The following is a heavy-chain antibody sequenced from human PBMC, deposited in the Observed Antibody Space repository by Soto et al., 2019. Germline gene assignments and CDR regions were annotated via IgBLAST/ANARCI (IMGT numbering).Heavy chain of an antibody. J-gene: IGHJ4*02. V-gene: IGHV4-34*01. D-gene: IGHD3-22*01. CDR2: INHGGST. CDR3: ARGRYYDSSGLDY. Sequence: PSETLSLTCAVNGGSFSGYFWSWIRQPPGKGLEWIGEINHGGSTKYIPSLKSRVTISIATSKNQFSLRLSSVTAADTAVYFCARGRYYDSSGLDYWGQGTLVTVS. CDR1: GGSFSGYF.